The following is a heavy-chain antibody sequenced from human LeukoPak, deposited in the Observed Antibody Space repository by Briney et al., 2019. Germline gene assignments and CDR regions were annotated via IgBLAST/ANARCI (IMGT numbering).Heavy chain of an antibody. Sequence: PSETLSLTCTVSGGSISSSSYYWGWIRQPPGKGLEWIGSIYYSGSTYYNPSLKSRVTISVDTSKNQFSLKLSSVTAADTAVYYCARQHGKYGSRAKYWFDPWGQGTLVTVSS. CDR2: IYYSGST. CDR3: ARQHGKYGSRAKYWFDP. J-gene: IGHJ5*02. D-gene: IGHD3-10*01. CDR1: GGSISSSSYY. V-gene: IGHV4-39*01.